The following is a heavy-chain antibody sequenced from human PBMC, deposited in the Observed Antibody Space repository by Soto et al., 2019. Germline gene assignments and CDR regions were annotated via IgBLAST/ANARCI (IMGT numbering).Heavy chain of an antibody. Sequence: EVQLVESGGGLVQPGGSLRLSCAASGFSLSSYWMHWVRQVPGKGLVWVSRINSDGSSTTYADSVRGRFTISRDNAKNTLYLQMHSLRAEDTAVYYCARDIVVVVATSDYGMDVWGQGTTVTASS. CDR3: ARDIVVVVATSDYGMDV. V-gene: IGHV3-74*01. J-gene: IGHJ6*02. CDR2: INSDGSST. CDR1: GFSLSSYW. D-gene: IGHD2-15*01.